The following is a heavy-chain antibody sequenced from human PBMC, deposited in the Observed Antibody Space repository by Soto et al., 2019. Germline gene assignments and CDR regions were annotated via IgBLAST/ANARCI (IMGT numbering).Heavy chain of an antibody. D-gene: IGHD3-3*01. CDR3: AREGVPYYDFWSVYPKRAFDI. CDR2: IYSGGST. V-gene: IGHV3-66*01. J-gene: IGHJ3*02. CDR1: GFTVSSNY. Sequence: EVQLVESGGGLVQPGGSLRLSCAASGFTVSSNYMSWVREAPGKGLEWVSVIYSGGSTYYADSVKGRFTISRDNSKNTLYLQMNSLRAEDTAVYYCAREGVPYYDFWSVYPKRAFDIWGQGTRVTVSS.